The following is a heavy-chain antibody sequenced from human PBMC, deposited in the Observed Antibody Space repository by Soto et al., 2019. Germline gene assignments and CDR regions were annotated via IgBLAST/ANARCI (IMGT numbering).Heavy chain of an antibody. J-gene: IGHJ4*02. CDR3: ARGRYGDY. Sequence: QVHLVQSGAEVKKPGASVKVSCKGSGYAFTTYGITWMRQAPGQGLEWMGWISAHNGNTNYAQKLQGRVTVTRDTSTSTASMELRSLRSDDTVVYYCARGRYGDYWGQGALVTVSS. CDR1: GYAFTTYG. D-gene: IGHD1-1*01. CDR2: ISAHNGNT. V-gene: IGHV1-18*01.